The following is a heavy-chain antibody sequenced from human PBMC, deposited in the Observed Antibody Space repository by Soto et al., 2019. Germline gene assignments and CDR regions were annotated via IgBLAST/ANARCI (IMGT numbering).Heavy chain of an antibody. CDR3: ARVADDSSGYYYRHSKAFDI. Sequence: GGSLRLSCAASGFTFSSYWMSWVRQAPGKGLEWVANIKQDGSEKYYVDSVKGRFTISRDNAKNSLYLQMNSLRAEDTAVYYFARVADDSSGYYYRHSKAFDIWGQGTMVTVSS. J-gene: IGHJ3*02. V-gene: IGHV3-7*03. CDR2: IKQDGSEK. CDR1: GFTFSSYW. D-gene: IGHD3-22*01.